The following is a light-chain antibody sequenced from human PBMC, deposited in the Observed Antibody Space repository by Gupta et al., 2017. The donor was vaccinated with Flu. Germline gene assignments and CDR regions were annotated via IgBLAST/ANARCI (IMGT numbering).Light chain of an antibody. J-gene: IGLJ3*02. V-gene: IGLV2-11*01. CDR3: CSYAGSNTWV. Sequence: SVTISCTGTSSDVGGYKYVSWYQQHPGKAPKRMMYDVTKRPSGVPDRFSGSKSGNTASLTISGLQADDEADYYCCSYAGSNTWVFGGGTKLTVL. CDR1: SSDVGGYKY. CDR2: DVT.